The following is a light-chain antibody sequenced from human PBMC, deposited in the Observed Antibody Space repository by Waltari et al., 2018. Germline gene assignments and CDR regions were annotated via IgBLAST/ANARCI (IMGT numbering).Light chain of an antibody. CDR1: QSVSRA. CDR3: QHYLRLPAT. CDR2: GAS. Sequence: EIVFTQSPGTLSLSPGERATLSCRAGQSVSRALAWYQQKPGQAPRLLIYGASNRATGIPDRFSGSGSGTDFSLTISSLEPEDFAVYYCQHYLRLPATFGQGTKVEIK. V-gene: IGKV3-20*01. J-gene: IGKJ1*01.